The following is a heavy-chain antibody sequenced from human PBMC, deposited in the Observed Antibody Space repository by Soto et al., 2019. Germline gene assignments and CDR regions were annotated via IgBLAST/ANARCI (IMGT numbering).Heavy chain of an antibody. CDR3: AHRRHPYYDSSGFGAFDV. Sequence: QITLKESGPTLVKPTQTLTLTCIFSGFSLSTTGAGVGWIRQPPGKALEWLGIIYWDDDKRYSPSVKSRLTITKDTCKNQVVLTMTNMDPVDTATYYCAHRRHPYYDSSGFGAFDVWGQGTMVTVAS. V-gene: IGHV2-5*02. CDR1: GFSLSTTGAG. D-gene: IGHD3-22*01. CDR2: IYWDDDK. J-gene: IGHJ3*01.